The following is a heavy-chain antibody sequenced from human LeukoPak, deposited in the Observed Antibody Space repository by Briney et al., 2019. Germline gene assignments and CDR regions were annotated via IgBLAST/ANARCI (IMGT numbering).Heavy chain of an antibody. CDR3: AGGVLPYYFDY. Sequence: PGGSLRLSCAASGFTVSSNYMSWVRQAPGKGLEWVSVIYSAGTTFYADSVKGRLTISRDNSKNTLYLRMDSLRAEDTAVYYCAGGVLPYYFDYWGQGTLVTVSS. D-gene: IGHD3-3*01. CDR1: GFTVSSNY. CDR2: IYSAGTT. J-gene: IGHJ4*02. V-gene: IGHV3-66*01.